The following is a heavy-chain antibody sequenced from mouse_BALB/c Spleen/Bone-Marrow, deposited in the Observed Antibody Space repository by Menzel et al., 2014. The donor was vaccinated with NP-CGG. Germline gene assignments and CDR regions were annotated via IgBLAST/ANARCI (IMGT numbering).Heavy chain of an antibody. CDR3: ARVNGSSPSYWFFNV. V-gene: IGHV7-3*02. CDR1: GFTFTDYY. CDR2: IRNEANGYTT. Sequence: EVQVVESGGGLVQPGGSLRLSCATSGFTFTDYYMTWVRQPSGKALEWLSFIRNEANGYTTEYSASVKGRFTISRDNSQSILYLQMNTLRPEDSATYYCARVNGSSPSYWFFNVWGAGTTVTVPS. D-gene: IGHD1-1*01. J-gene: IGHJ1*01.